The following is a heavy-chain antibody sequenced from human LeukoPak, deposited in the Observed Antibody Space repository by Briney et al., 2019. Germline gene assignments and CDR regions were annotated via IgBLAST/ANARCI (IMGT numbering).Heavy chain of an antibody. D-gene: IGHD3-22*01. CDR2: INHSGST. CDR3: AGGLRNYYDSSGYSIYYYYGMDV. Sequence: SETLSLTCAVYGGSFSGYYWSWIRQPPGKGLEWIGEINHSGSTNYNPSLKSRVTISVDTSKNQFSLKLSSVTAADTAVYYCAGGLRNYYDSSGYSIYYYYGMDVWGQGTTVTVSS. V-gene: IGHV4-34*01. CDR1: GGSFSGYY. J-gene: IGHJ6*02.